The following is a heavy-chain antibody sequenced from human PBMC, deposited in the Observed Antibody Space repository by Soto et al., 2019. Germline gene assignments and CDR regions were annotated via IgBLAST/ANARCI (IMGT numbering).Heavy chain of an antibody. CDR3: ARDWTGLREFWSGYRLFDY. CDR1: GGSFSGYY. D-gene: IGHD3-3*01. V-gene: IGHV4-34*01. CDR2: INHSGST. Sequence: PSETLSLTCAVYGGSFSGYYWSWFRQPPGKGLGWIGEINHSGSTNYNPSLKSRVTISVDTSKNQFSLKLSAVTAADTAVYYCARDWTGLREFWSGYRLFDYWGQGTLVTVSS. J-gene: IGHJ4*02.